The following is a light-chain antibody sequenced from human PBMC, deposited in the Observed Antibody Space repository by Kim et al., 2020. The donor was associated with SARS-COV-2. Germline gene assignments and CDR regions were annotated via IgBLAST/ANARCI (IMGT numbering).Light chain of an antibody. CDR1: QSVSSN. V-gene: IGKV3-15*01. CDR2: GAS. CDR3: QQYNTWPLT. Sequence: EIVMTQSPATLSVSPGERATLSCRASQSVSSNLAWYQQKPAQAPRLLIYGASTRVTGIPAGFSGSGSGTEFTLTISSLQSEDFAVYYCQQYNTWPLTFGQGTKVEIK. J-gene: IGKJ1*01.